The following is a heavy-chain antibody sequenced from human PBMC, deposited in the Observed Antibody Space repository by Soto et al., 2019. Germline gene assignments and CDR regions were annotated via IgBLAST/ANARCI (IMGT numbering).Heavy chain of an antibody. D-gene: IGHD6-13*01. V-gene: IGHV3-21*01. J-gene: IGHJ4*02. Sequence: EVQLVESGGGLVKPGGSLRLSCAASGFTFSSYSMNWVRQAPGKGLEWVSSISSSSSYIYYADSVKGRFIISSDNAKNSLYLQMNSLIAEYTAVYYCAIDLPYSSSPFDYWGQGTRVTVSS. CDR3: AIDLPYSSSPFDY. CDR2: ISSSSSYI. CDR1: GFTFSSYS.